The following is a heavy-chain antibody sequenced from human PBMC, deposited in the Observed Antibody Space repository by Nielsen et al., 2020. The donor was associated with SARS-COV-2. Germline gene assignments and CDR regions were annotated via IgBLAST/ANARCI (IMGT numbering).Heavy chain of an antibody. CDR2: INAGNGNT. V-gene: IGHV1-3*01. D-gene: IGHD3-9*01. CDR1: GYTFTSYA. J-gene: IGHJ6*02. CDR3: ARAHLYYDILTGYDYYYYGMDV. Sequence: ASVKVSCKASGYTFTSYAMHWVRQAPGQRLEWMGWINAGNGNTKYSQKFQGRVTITRDTSASTAYMELSSLRSEDTAVYYCARAHLYYDILTGYDYYYYGMDVWGQGITVTVSS.